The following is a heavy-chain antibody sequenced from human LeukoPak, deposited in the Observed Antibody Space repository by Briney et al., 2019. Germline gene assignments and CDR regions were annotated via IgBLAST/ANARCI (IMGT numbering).Heavy chain of an antibody. Sequence: ASVKVSCKASGYTFTTYGISWVRQAPGQGLEWMGWIRAYNGDTNYAQKVQGRVTMTTDTSTTTAYMELRSLRSDDTAVYYCARFYGDSSGWYNFDYWGQGTLVTVSS. CDR2: IRAYNGDT. CDR3: ARFYGDSSGWYNFDY. J-gene: IGHJ4*02. V-gene: IGHV1-18*01. D-gene: IGHD6-13*01. CDR1: GYTFTTYG.